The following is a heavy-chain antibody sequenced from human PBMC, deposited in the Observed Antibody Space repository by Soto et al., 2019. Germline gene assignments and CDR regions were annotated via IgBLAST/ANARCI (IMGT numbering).Heavy chain of an antibody. V-gene: IGHV3-21*01. CDR3: ARDSCSGGSCYYFDY. J-gene: IGHJ4*02. Sequence: EVQLVESGGGLVKPGGSLRLSCAASGFTFSSYSMNWVRQAPGKGLEWVSSISSSSSYIYYADSVKGRFTISRDNAKNSLYLQMNSLRAEDTAVYYSARDSCSGGSCYYFDYWGQGTLVTVSS. D-gene: IGHD2-15*01. CDR2: ISSSSSYI. CDR1: GFTFSSYS.